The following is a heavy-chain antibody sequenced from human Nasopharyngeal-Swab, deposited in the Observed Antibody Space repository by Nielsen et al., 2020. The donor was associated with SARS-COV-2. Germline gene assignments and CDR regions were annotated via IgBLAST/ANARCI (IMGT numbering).Heavy chain of an antibody. D-gene: IGHD5-18*01. J-gene: IGHJ4*02. V-gene: IGHV4-39*01. CDR3: ASLNVDTAMVPDY. Sequence: RQAPGKGLEWIGSIYYSGSTYYNPSLKSRVTISVDTSKNQFSLKLSSVTAADTAVYYCASLNVDTAMVPDYWGQGTLVTAPQ. CDR2: IYYSGST.